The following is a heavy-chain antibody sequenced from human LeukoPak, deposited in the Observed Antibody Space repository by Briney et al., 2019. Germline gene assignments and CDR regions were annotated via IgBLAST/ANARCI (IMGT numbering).Heavy chain of an antibody. D-gene: IGHD5-18*01. CDR2: IYYSGST. V-gene: IGHV4-30-4*01. J-gene: IGHJ6*02. Sequence: SETLSLTCTVSGGSISSGDYYWSWIRQPPGKGLEWIGYIYYSGSTYYNPSLKSRVTISVDTSKNQFSLKLSSVTAADTAVYYCAKSPYSYGFGYYYGMDVWGQGTTVTVSS. CDR3: AKSPYSYGFGYYYGMDV. CDR1: GGSISSGDYY.